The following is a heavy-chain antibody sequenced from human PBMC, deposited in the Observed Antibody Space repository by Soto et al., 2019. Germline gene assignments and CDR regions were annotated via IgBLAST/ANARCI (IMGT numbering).Heavy chain of an antibody. J-gene: IGHJ4*01. D-gene: IGHD3-3*01. CDR2: ISSSGTTI. CDR3: ASYQMSSGSGYSHYFDY. Sequence: AGGSLRLSCEASGFTFRDYYMSWVRQAPGKGLGWLSFISSSGTTIYYADSVRGRFIISRDNAKKSLYLQMSGLRAEDTAMYYCASYQMSSGSGYSHYFDYWGRGTLVTVSS. CDR1: GFTFRDYY. V-gene: IGHV3-11*01.